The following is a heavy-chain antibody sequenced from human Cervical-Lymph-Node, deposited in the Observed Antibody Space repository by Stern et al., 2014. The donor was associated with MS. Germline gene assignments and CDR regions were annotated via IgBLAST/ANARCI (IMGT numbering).Heavy chain of an antibody. D-gene: IGHD2/OR15-2a*01. CDR1: GGSISTYY. Sequence: QVQLQESGPGLVKPSETLSLTCTVSGGSISTYYWSWIRQSPEKGLEWIGYIFYKGRTNYNPPLQSRVTISVDTSINQFSLNVSSVTAADTAVYYCARGRGISRVSDSWGHGTLVTVSS. CDR2: IFYKGRT. J-gene: IGHJ4*03. V-gene: IGHV4-59*01. CDR3: ARGRGISRVSDS.